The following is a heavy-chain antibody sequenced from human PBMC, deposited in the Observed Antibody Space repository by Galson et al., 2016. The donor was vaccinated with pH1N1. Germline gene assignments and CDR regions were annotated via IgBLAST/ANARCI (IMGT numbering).Heavy chain of an antibody. CDR2: IDPSAGTT. CDR1: GYSVTRYY. V-gene: IGHV1-46*01. CDR3: ARRYYFDH. J-gene: IGHJ4*02. Sequence: SVKVSCKASGYSVTRYYMHWVRQAPGQGLEWMGIIDPSAGTTTYSQKFQGRISLTRDTSTNSEHMELSTLRPDDLAIYFCARRYYFDHWGQGTLVTVSS.